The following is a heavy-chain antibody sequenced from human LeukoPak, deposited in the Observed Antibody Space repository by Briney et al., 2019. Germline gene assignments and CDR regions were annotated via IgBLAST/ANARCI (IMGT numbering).Heavy chain of an antibody. CDR1: GGSISSYY. Sequence: PSETLSLTCTVSGGSISSYYWSWIRQPPGKGLEWIGYIYYSGSTNYNPSLKSRVTISVDTSKNQLSLKVSAVTAADTAVYYCARDAGGLPPYYYYGMDVWGQGTTVTVSS. V-gene: IGHV4-59*01. D-gene: IGHD1-26*01. CDR3: ARDAGGLPPYYYYGMDV. CDR2: IYYSGST. J-gene: IGHJ6*02.